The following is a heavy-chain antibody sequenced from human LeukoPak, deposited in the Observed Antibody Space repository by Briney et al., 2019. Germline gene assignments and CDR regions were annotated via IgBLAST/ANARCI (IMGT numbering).Heavy chain of an antibody. V-gene: IGHV1-3*01. CDR3: ASDYGDSPDYYYYYGMDV. CDR2: INAGNGDT. Sequence: ASVKVSCKASGYTFTSYAMHWVRQAPGQRLEWMGWINAGNGDTKYSQMFQGRVTITRDTSASTAYMELSSLRSEDTAVYYCASDYGDSPDYYYYYGMDVWGQGTTVTVSS. J-gene: IGHJ6*02. D-gene: IGHD4-17*01. CDR1: GYTFTSYA.